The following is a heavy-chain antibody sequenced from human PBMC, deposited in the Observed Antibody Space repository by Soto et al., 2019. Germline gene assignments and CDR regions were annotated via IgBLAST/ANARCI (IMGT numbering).Heavy chain of an antibody. CDR3: ARQTAYYDFWSGYPPNYYYYGMDV. V-gene: IGHV5-10-1*01. D-gene: IGHD3-3*01. J-gene: IGHJ6*02. CDR2: IDPSDSYT. Sequence: RGESLKISCKGSGYSFTSYWISWVRQMPGKGLEWMGRIDPSDSYTNYSPSFQGHVTISADKSISTAYLQWSSLKASDTAMYYCARQTAYYDFWSGYPPNYYYYGMDVWGQGTTVTVSS. CDR1: GYSFTSYW.